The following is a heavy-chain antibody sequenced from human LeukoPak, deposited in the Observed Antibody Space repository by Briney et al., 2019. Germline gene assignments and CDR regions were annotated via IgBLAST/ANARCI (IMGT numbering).Heavy chain of an antibody. Sequence: PSETLSLTCTVSGGSISNYYWSWIRQPPGKGLEWIGYIYYSGSTNYSPSLKSRVTISVDTSKNLFSLNLSSVTAADTAVYYCARDANPSGDYVYHYWGQGALVTVSS. CDR2: IYYSGST. J-gene: IGHJ4*02. V-gene: IGHV4-59*01. CDR3: ARDANPSGDYVYHY. D-gene: IGHD4-17*01. CDR1: GGSISNYY.